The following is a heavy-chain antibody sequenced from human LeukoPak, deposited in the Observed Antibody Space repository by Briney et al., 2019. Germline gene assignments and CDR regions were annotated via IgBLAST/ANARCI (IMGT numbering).Heavy chain of an antibody. CDR3: ARVPAAGTGPDY. Sequence: SETLSLTCTVSGGSIGSYYWNWIRQAPGKGLEWIGYIHYSGSTNHNSSLKSRVTISVDTSKNQYSLKLSSVTAADTAVYYCARVPAAGTGPDYWGQGTLVTVSS. CDR1: GGSIGSYY. V-gene: IGHV4-59*01. D-gene: IGHD6-13*01. CDR2: IHYSGST. J-gene: IGHJ4*02.